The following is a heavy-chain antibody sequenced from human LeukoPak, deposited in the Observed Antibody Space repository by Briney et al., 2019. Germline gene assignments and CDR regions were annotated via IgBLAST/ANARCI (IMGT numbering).Heavy chain of an antibody. CDR1: GGSFSGYY. CDR3: ARLYYYGSGSHTPY. J-gene: IGHJ4*02. V-gene: IGHV4-34*01. D-gene: IGHD3-10*01. Sequence: KPSETLSLTCAVYGGSFSGYYWSWIRQPPGKGLEWIGEINHSGSTNYNPSLKSRVTISVDTSKNQFSLKLSSVTAADTAVYYCARLYYYGSGSHTPYWGQGTLVTVSS. CDR2: INHSGST.